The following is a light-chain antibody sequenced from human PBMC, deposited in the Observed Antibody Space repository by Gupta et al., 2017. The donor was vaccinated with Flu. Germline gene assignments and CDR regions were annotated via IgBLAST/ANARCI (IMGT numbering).Light chain of an antibody. J-gene: IGKJ4*01. CDR2: DAS. V-gene: IGKV1-33*01. CDR3: QQDDNLPIT. CDR1: QDISNY. Sequence: DIQMTQSPSSLSASVGDRVTITCQASQDISNYLNWYQQKPGKAPKLLIYDASNLETGVPSRFSGSGSGTDFTFTISSLQPEDIATYYCQQDDNLPITFGVGPKVAIK.